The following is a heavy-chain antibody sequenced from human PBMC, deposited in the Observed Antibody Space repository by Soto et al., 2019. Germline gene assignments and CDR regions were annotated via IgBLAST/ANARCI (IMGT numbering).Heavy chain of an antibody. CDR1: GGSISSSSYY. J-gene: IGHJ6*02. V-gene: IGHV4-39*01. CDR3: ARRNSNYKYYYYGMDV. Sequence: SSETLSLTCTVSGGSISSSSYYWGWIRQPPGKGLEWIGSIYYSGSTYYNPSLKSRVTISVDTSKNQFSLKLSSVTAADTAVYYCARRNSNYKYYYYGMDVWGQGTTVTVS. CDR2: IYYSGST. D-gene: IGHD4-4*01.